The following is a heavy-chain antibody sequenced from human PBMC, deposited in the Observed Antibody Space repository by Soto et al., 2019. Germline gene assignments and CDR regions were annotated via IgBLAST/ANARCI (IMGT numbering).Heavy chain of an antibody. J-gene: IGHJ6*01. CDR2: IYYSGST. V-gene: IGHV4-59*01. CDR1: VVSISSYY. Sequence: PSETLSLTCTVSVVSISSYYWSCIRHPPGKGLEWIGYIYYSGSTNYNPSLKSRVTISVDTSKNQFSLKLSSVTAADTAVYYCARGRENYYGSGRYYYGMEVWGQGTTVIVSS. D-gene: IGHD3-10*01. CDR3: ARGRENYYGSGRYYYGMEV.